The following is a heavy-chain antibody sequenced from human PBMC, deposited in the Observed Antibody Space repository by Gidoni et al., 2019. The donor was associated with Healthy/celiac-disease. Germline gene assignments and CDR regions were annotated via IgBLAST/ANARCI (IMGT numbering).Heavy chain of an antibody. J-gene: IGHJ5*02. CDR1: GGSISSSSYY. CDR3: ASYSSSWYLLFNGWFDP. D-gene: IGHD6-13*01. Sequence: QLQLQESGPGLVKPSETLSLTCTVSGGSISSSSYYWGWIRQPPGKGLEWIGSIYYSGSTYYNPSLKSRVTISVDTSKNQFSLKLSSVTAADTAVYYCASYSSSWYLLFNGWFDPWGQGTLVTVSS. CDR2: IYYSGST. V-gene: IGHV4-39*01.